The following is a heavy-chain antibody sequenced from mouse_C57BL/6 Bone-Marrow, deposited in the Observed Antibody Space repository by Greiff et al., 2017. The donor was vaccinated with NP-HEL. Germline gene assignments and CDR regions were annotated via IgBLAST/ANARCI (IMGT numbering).Heavy chain of an antibody. CDR2: INPSYGGT. D-gene: IGHD2-2*01. J-gene: IGHJ1*03. Sequence: QVQLQQPGTELLKPGTSVKLSCKSSGYTFTSYWMHWVKQRPGQGLEWIGNINPSYGGTNYNEKFKSKATLTVDKSSSTAYMHHSSLTSDDSAVYHCAREGRWLRRGYWYFDGWDTGTTVTVSS. CDR3: AREGRWLRRGYWYFDG. V-gene: IGHV1-53*01. CDR1: GYTFTSYW.